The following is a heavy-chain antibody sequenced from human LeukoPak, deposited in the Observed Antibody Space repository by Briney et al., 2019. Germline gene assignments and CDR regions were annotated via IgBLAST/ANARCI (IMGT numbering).Heavy chain of an antibody. D-gene: IGHD6-13*01. CDR1: LYTFTSYG. J-gene: IGHJ4*02. CDR2: IIAYNGNT. Sequence: ASVKVSCKHSLYTFTSYGISSGRQAPGQGLECMGWIIAYNGNTNYAQKLQGRVTMTTDTSKSTAYMELRSLRYDDKAVYYCARAPYSSSWYNYWGQGTLVTVSS. V-gene: IGHV1-18*01. CDR3: ARAPYSSSWYNY.